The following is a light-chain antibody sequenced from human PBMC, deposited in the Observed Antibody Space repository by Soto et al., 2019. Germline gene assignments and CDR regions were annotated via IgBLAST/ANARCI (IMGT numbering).Light chain of an antibody. J-gene: IGKJ5*01. CDR2: GAS. V-gene: IGKV3-20*01. Sequence: EIVLTQSPGTLSLSPGERATLSCKASQSVSSSYLAWYRQKPGQAPRLLIHGASIRATGIPDRVSGSGSGTDFTLTISRLEPEDFTVYYCQQYGSSPDITFGQGTRLDIK. CDR1: QSVSSSY. CDR3: QQYGSSPDIT.